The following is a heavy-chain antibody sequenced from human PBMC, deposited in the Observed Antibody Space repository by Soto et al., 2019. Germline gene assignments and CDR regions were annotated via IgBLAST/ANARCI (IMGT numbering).Heavy chain of an antibody. CDR2: ISGSGGST. CDR1: GFTFSSYA. CDR3: AKEKPEQLVVITMPWFDP. Sequence: PWVSLGLSCAASGFTFSSYAMSWFRQAPGKGLEWVSAISGSGGSTYYADSVKGRFTISRDNSKNTLYLQMNSLRAEDTAVYYCAKEKPEQLVVITMPWFDPWGQGTLVTVSS. D-gene: IGHD3-22*01. J-gene: IGHJ5*02. V-gene: IGHV3-23*01.